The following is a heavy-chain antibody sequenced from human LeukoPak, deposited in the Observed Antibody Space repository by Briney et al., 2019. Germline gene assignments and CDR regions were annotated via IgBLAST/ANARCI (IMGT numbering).Heavy chain of an antibody. Sequence: PGGSLRLSCAASGFTFSTYWMNWVRQAPGRGLEWVAHIKEDESETYYVDSVKGRFTISRDNAKNSLYLEMSSLRAEDTAVYYCARGHYGDYAWGRGTLDTVSS. V-gene: IGHV3-7*01. CDR2: IKEDESET. J-gene: IGHJ5*02. D-gene: IGHD4-17*01. CDR1: GFTFSTYW. CDR3: ARGHYGDYA.